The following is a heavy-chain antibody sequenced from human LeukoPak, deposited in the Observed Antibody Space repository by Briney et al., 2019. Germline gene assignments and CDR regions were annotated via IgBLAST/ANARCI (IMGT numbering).Heavy chain of an antibody. J-gene: IGHJ4*02. CDR3: ARHGYSSSWYRMRSYFDY. D-gene: IGHD6-13*01. Sequence: SETLSLTCAVYGGSFSGYYWSWIRQPPGKGLEWIGEINHSGSTNYNPSLKSRVTISVDTSKNQFSLELSSVTAADTAVYYCARHGYSSSWYRMRSYFDYWGQGTLVTVSS. CDR2: INHSGST. V-gene: IGHV4-34*01. CDR1: GGSFSGYY.